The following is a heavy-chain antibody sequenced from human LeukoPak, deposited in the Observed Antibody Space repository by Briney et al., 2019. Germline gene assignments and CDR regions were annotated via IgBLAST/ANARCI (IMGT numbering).Heavy chain of an antibody. V-gene: IGHV4-39*01. Sequence: KPSETLSLTCTVSGGSISSSNYYWGWIRQPPGKGLEWIGSIYYSGSTYYNPSLKSRVTISVDTSMNQFSLKLSSVTAADTAVYYCATPRRFGEIHYFDYWGQGTLVTVSS. CDR3: ATPRRFGEIHYFDY. CDR2: IYYSGST. CDR1: GGSISSSNYY. J-gene: IGHJ4*02. D-gene: IGHD3-3*01.